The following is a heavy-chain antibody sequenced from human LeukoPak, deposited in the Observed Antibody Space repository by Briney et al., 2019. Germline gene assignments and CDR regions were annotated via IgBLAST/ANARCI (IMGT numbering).Heavy chain of an antibody. CDR1: GFTFNSYG. D-gene: IGHD6-19*01. V-gene: IGHV3-30-3*01. Sequence: GGSLRLSCAASGFTFNSYGMHWVRQAPGKGLEWVAVISYDGSNKYYADSVKGRFTISRDNAKNSLYLQMNSLRAEDTALYYCAKDYMAVAGMGHLDYWGQGTLVTVSS. CDR2: ISYDGSNK. J-gene: IGHJ4*02. CDR3: AKDYMAVAGMGHLDY.